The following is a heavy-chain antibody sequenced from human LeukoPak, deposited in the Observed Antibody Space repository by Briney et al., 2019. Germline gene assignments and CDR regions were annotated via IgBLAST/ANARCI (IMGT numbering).Heavy chain of an antibody. D-gene: IGHD3-9*01. V-gene: IGHV3-23*01. CDR2: ISGSGGDI. J-gene: IGHJ4*02. CDR3: ARYDISTYERRAFDY. CDR1: GFTFSRYA. Sequence: GGSLRLSCAGSGFTFSRYAMSWIRQVPGKGLEWVSAISGSGGDIFYTDSVKGRFTVSRDNSKNILYMQMNSLGVEDTAVYYCARYDISTYERRAFDYWGQGTLVAVSS.